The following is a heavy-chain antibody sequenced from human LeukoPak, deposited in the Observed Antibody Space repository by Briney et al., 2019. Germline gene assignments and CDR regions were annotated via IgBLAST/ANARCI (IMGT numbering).Heavy chain of an antibody. J-gene: IGHJ4*02. D-gene: IGHD3-3*02. Sequence: PGRSLRLSCAASGFTFSSYGMHWVRQAPGKGLEWVAVISYDGSNKYYADSVKGRFTISRDNSKNTLYLQMNSLRAEDTAVYYCAKGGHFWGQGTLVTVSS. CDR2: ISYDGSNK. V-gene: IGHV3-30*18. CDR3: AKGGHF. CDR1: GFTFSSYG.